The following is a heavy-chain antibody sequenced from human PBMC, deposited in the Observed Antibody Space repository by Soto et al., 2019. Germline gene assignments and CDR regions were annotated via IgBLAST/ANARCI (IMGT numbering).Heavy chain of an antibody. V-gene: IGHV1-3*01. CDR2: INGANGIT. J-gene: IGHJ6*02. Sequence: QGQVVQSGAEVKKPGASVKVSCKASGYSFSTYSMHWVRQAPGQGLEWMGWINGANGITRYSQKFKDRVSISRNTPAGTGYMELGSLRSEHTAVYDGARGKGMEEYYYSLGMDVWGPGATCTV. CDR3: ARGKGMEEYYYSLGMDV. D-gene: IGHD1-1*01. CDR1: GYSFSTYS.